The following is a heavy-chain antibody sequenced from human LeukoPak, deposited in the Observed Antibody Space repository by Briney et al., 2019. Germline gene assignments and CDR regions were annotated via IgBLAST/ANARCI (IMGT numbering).Heavy chain of an antibody. CDR1: GFTFSDYT. J-gene: IGHJ4*02. CDR2: ITSSSDYI. V-gene: IGHV3-21*01. D-gene: IGHD1-26*01. Sequence: GGSLRLSCAASGFTFSDYTLNWVRQAPGEGLEWVSCITSSSDYIYYADSVQGRFTISRDNAKNSLYLQMDSLRAEDTAVYFCAGDGVGAIPFDYWGQGILVTVSS. CDR3: AGDGVGAIPFDY.